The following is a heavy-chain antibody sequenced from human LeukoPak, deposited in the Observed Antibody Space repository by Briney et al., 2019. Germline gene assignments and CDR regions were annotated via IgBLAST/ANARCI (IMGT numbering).Heavy chain of an antibody. J-gene: IGHJ6*04. V-gene: IGHV4-59*01. CDR3: ARDWYDIFGYYYGMDV. Sequence: PSETLSLTCTVSGGSISRYYWSWIRQPPGKGLEGIGYIYYSGSTNYNPSLKSRVTISVDTSKNQCSLKLSSVTAADTAVYYCARDWYDIFGYYYGMDVWGEGATVTVSS. D-gene: IGHD3-9*01. CDR2: IYYSGST. CDR1: GGSISRYY.